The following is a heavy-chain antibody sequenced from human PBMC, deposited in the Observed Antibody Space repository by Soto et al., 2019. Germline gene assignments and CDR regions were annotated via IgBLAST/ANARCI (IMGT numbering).Heavy chain of an antibody. V-gene: IGHV3-30*18. Sequence: SGGSLRLSCAASGFTFSSYGMHWVRQAPGKGLEWVAVISYDGSNKYYADSVKGRFTISRDNSKNTLYLQMNSLGAEDTAVYYCAKDQLSFSGYSSGWLNCYYYGMDVWGQGTTVTVSS. CDR1: GFTFSSYG. J-gene: IGHJ6*02. CDR2: ISYDGSNK. CDR3: AKDQLSFSGYSSGWLNCYYYGMDV. D-gene: IGHD6-19*01.